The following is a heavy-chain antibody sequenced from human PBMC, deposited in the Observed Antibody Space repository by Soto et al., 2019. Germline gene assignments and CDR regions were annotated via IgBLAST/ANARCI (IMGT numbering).Heavy chain of an antibody. J-gene: IGHJ3*02. CDR2: ISSSGGTI. CDR1: GFTFNNYE. Sequence: ELQLVESGGGLVQPGGSLRVSCVASGFTFNNYEMNWVRQAPGKGLEWISYISSSGGTIYYADSVKGQFTISRDNAKNSLYLQMNNLRAEDTAVYYCARGPPYFYASSGYYFGAFDIWGQGTMVTGSS. D-gene: IGHD3-22*01. CDR3: ARGPPYFYASSGYYFGAFDI. V-gene: IGHV3-48*03.